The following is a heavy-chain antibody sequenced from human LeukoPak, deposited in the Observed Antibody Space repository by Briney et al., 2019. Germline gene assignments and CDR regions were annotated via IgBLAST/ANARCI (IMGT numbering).Heavy chain of an antibody. CDR3: ARPSLYYYGSETYFWFDL. V-gene: IGHV3-7*01. D-gene: IGHD3-10*01. CDR1: GFTFSSYW. J-gene: IGHJ5*02. CDR2: IKQDGSEK. Sequence: GGSLRLSCAASGFTFSSYWMSWVRQAPGKGLEWVANIKQDGSEKYYVDSVKGRFTISRDNAKNSLYLQMNSLRAEDTAVYYCARPSLYYYGSETYFWFDLWGQGTLVTVSS.